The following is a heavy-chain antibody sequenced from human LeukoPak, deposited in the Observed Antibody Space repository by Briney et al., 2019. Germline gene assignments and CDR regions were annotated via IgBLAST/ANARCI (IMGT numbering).Heavy chain of an antibody. CDR1: GFTLSTYG. CDR3: AKDLSSSWFEGLDN. Sequence: GRSLRLSCAASGFTLSTYGMYWVRQAPGKGLEWVAVIWNDGSNKHYADSVRGRFTISRDNSKNTLDLQMNSLRAEDTAVYYCAKDLSSSWFEGLDNWGQGTLVTVSS. V-gene: IGHV3-33*06. J-gene: IGHJ4*02. D-gene: IGHD6-13*01. CDR2: IWNDGSNK.